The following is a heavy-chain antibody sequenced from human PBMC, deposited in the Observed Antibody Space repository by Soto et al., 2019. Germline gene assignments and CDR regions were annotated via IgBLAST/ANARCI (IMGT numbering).Heavy chain of an antibody. D-gene: IGHD3-22*01. CDR3: ARPRGSPYDSSGYYGNHDAFDI. CDR2: IDPSDSYT. J-gene: IGHJ3*02. V-gene: IGHV5-10-1*01. Sequence: GESLKISCKGSGYSFTSYWISWVRQMPGKGLEWMGRIDPSDSYTNYSPSFQGHVTISADKSISTAYLQWSSLKASDTAMYYCARPRGSPYDSSGYYGNHDAFDIWGQGTMVTVSS. CDR1: GYSFTSYW.